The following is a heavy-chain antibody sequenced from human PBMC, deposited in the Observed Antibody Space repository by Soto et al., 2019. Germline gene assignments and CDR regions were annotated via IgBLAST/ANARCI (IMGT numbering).Heavy chain of an antibody. Sequence: GGSLRLSCAASGFTFSDYHMSWIRQVPGKGLEWVSYISSSKSYAYSADSVKGRFTISSDNANNSPNVQIKNQRAVDTAVNNCARAEVEYCTGGICPTCYYDMDLWGQGTMVTVSS. J-gene: IGHJ6*02. CDR2: ISSSKSYA. CDR3: ARAEVEYCTGGICPTCYYDMDL. D-gene: IGHD2-15*01. CDR1: GFTFSDYH. V-gene: IGHV3-11*06.